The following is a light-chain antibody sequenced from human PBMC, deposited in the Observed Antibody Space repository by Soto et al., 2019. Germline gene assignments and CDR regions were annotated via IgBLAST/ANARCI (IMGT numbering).Light chain of an antibody. Sequence: IQITQSPSTLSAAVGYRVTITCRASQSILSWLAWYQHKPGKAPKLLIYDASSMASGIPSRFSGSRSGTEFTLTISSLQPDDIATYYCQQYDTYWKCGQGTKGDIK. CDR3: QQYDTYWK. CDR1: QSILSW. J-gene: IGKJ1*01. CDR2: DAS. V-gene: IGKV1-5*01.